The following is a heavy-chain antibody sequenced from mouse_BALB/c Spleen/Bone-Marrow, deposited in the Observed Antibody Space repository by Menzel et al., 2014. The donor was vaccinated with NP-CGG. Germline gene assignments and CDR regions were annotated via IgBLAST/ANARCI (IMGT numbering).Heavy chain of an antibody. CDR1: GYTFTSNY. D-gene: IGHD1-1*01. CDR2: IYPGNVYT. Sequence: QVQLKESGPELVKPGASVRISCKASGYTFTSNYIHWVKQRPGQGLEGNGWIYPGNVYTKYNEKFKGKATLTAGKSSSTAYMQLSSLTSEDSAVYFCARFYYGSSYAMDYWGQGTSVTVSS. CDR3: ARFYYGSSYAMDY. V-gene: IGHV1S56*01. J-gene: IGHJ4*01.